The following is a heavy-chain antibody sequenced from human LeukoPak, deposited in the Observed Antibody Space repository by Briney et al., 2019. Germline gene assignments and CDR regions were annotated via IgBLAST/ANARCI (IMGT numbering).Heavy chain of an antibody. J-gene: IGHJ4*02. D-gene: IGHD6-13*01. CDR2: ISGSGGST. Sequence: GGSLRLSCAASGFTFSSYAMSWVRQAPGNGLEWVSAISGSGGSTYYADAVTGRFTISRDNSKNTLYLQMNSLRAEDTAVYYCAAVRYSSSWLNWGQGTLVTVSS. CDR1: GFTFSSYA. CDR3: AAVRYSSSWLN. V-gene: IGHV3-23*01.